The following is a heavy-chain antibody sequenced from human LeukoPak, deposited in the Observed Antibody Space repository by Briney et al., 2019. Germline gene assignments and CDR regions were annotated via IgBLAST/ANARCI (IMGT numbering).Heavy chain of an antibody. V-gene: IGHV3-7*01. CDR3: ASGRWLPFDY. D-gene: IGHD5-24*01. J-gene: IGHJ4*02. CDR2: IKQDGSEK. CDR1: GFIFSDYW. Sequence: GGSLRLSCAVSGFIFSDYWMTWVRQSPGKGLEWLANIKQDGSEKYYVDSVKGRFTISRDNAKNSLYLQMNSLRAEDTAVYYCASGRWLPFDYWGQGTLVTVSS.